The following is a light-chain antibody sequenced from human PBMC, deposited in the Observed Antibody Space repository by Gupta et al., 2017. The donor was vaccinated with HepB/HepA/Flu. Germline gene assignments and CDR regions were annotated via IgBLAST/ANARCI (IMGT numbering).Light chain of an antibody. J-gene: IGLJ2*01. Sequence: QSVFTHPPPVSPAPGQKVTIFCAGSTSNIGNDSVYWYQHLPGTAPRLLIFDSNQRPAGTPERFAASTSGTSATLVSTGLQTGDEADYYCGTWDSILSVEVFGGGTKLTVL. CDR1: TSNIGNDS. V-gene: IGLV1-51*01. CDR2: DSN. CDR3: GTWDSILSVEV.